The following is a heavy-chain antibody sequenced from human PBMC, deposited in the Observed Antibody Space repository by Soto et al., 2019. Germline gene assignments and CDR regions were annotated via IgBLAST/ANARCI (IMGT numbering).Heavy chain of an antibody. CDR1: GGSFSGYY. D-gene: IGHD6-13*01. CDR2: INHSGST. Sequence: QVQLQQWGAGLLKPSETLSLTCAVYGGSFSGYYWSWIRQPPGKGLEWIGEINHSGSTNYNPSLKSRVTISVDTSKNQFSLKLSSVTAANTAVYYCARAAAAGTAYNWFDPWGQGTLVTVPS. J-gene: IGHJ5*02. CDR3: ARAAAAGTAYNWFDP. V-gene: IGHV4-34*01.